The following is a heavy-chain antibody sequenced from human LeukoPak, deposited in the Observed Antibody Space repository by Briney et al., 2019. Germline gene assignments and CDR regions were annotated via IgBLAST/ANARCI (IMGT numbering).Heavy chain of an antibody. CDR2: IYPGDSDT. D-gene: IGHD3-22*01. CDR3: ARLRYYDSSGYYYVLGYFDY. J-gene: IGHJ4*02. CDR1: GYSFTSYW. V-gene: IGHV5-51*01. Sequence: GESLKISCKGSGYSFTSYWIGWVRQMPGKGPEWMGIIYPGDSDTRYSPSFQGQVTISADKSISTAYLQWSSLKASDTAMYYCARLRYYDSSGYYYVLGYFDYWGQGTLVTVSS.